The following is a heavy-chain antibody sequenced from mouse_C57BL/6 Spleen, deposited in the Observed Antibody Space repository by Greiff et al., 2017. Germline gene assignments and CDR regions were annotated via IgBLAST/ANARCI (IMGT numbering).Heavy chain of an antibody. CDR1: GYTFTDYE. CDR2: IVPETGGT. J-gene: IGHJ1*03. D-gene: IGHD1-1*01. CDR3: TRRGITAVVGYFDV. Sequence: QVQLKQSWAELVRPGASVTLSCKASGYTFTDYEMHWVKQTPVHGLEWIGAIVPETGGTAYNQKFKGKAILIADKSFSTAYMELRSLTSEDSAVYYCTRRGITAVVGYFDVWGTGAAVTVTS. V-gene: IGHV1-15*01.